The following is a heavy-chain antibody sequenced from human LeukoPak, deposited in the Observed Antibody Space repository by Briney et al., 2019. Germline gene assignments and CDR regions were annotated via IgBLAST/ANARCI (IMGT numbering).Heavy chain of an antibody. CDR1: GYSFTTYW. CDR3: ARRPRQQLDFDY. J-gene: IGHJ4*02. CDR2: IYPGDSDT. V-gene: IGHV5-51*01. D-gene: IGHD6-13*01. Sequence: GESLKISCRGSGYSFTTYWIGWVRQMPGKGLEWMGIIYPGDSDTRYSPSFQGQVTMSVDKSINIAYLQWSSLKASDTAMYYCARRPRQQLDFDYWGQGTLVTVSS.